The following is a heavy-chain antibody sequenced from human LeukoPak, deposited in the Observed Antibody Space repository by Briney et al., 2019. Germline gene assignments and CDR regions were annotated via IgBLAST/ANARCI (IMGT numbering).Heavy chain of an antibody. D-gene: IGHD6-19*01. Sequence: GASVKVSCEASGYTFNTYGINWVRQAPGQGLEWMGWISAYNGNTNYAQNFQGRITLTTDTSTSTAYMELTSLRFDDTAVYYCARDGRQWVPLNWFDPWGQGTLVIVSS. CDR2: ISAYNGNT. CDR1: GYTFNTYG. CDR3: ARDGRQWVPLNWFDP. V-gene: IGHV1-18*01. J-gene: IGHJ5*02.